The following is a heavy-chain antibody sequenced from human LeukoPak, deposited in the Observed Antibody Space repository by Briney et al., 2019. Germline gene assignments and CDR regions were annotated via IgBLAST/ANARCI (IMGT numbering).Heavy chain of an antibody. J-gene: IGHJ4*02. CDR1: GGSISSYY. CDR3: ARDSGSFDY. CDR2: IYYSGST. D-gene: IGHD1-26*01. V-gene: IGHV4-59*01. Sequence: SETLPLTCTVSGGSISSYYWSGIRQPPGKGLDWIGYIYYSGSTNYNPSLKSRVTISVDTSKNQFSLKLGSVTAADTAVYYCARDSGSFDYWGPGTLVTVSS.